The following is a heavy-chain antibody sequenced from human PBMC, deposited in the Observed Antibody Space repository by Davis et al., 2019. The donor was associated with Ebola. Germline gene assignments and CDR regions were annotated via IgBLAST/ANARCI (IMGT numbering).Heavy chain of an antibody. D-gene: IGHD3-3*01. CDR1: GYTFTSYG. CDR2: ISAYNGNT. V-gene: IGHV1-18*01. Sequence: ASVKVSCKASGYTFTSYGISWVRQAPGQGLEWMGWISAYNGNTNYAQKLQGRVTMTTDTSTSTAYMELRSLRSDDTAVYYCARGDRRFLERFHFDYWGQGTLVTVSS. J-gene: IGHJ4*02. CDR3: ARGDRRFLERFHFDY.